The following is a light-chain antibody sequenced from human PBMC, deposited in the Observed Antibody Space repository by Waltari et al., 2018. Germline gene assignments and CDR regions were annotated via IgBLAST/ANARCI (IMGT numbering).Light chain of an antibody. CDR2: RVF. J-gene: IGKJ2*01. CDR3: MQGTRWPYT. Sequence: VMTQSPVYLSVTLGQAASISCTSRQSLVPVDGNTYLNLFHQRPGQSPRLLIYRVFNRDSGVPSRFSGSGSGTDFTLRISRVEAEDVGVYYCMQGTRWPYTFGQGTQLDIK. V-gene: IGKV2-30*02. CDR1: QSLVPVDGNTY.